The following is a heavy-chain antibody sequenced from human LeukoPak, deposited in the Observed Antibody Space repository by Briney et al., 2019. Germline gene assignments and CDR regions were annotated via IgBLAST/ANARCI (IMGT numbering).Heavy chain of an antibody. CDR3: ARGSHAFDI. V-gene: IGHV3-21*01. CDR1: GFDLSTYT. CDR2: ITGNSHYI. J-gene: IGHJ3*02. Sequence: GGSLRLSCVASGFDLSTYTMNWVSHAPGKGLEWVSSITGNSHYIYYADSVKGRFNISRDNAQNSLFLQMNSLRAEDTAVYYCARGSHAFDIWGQGTMVTVSS.